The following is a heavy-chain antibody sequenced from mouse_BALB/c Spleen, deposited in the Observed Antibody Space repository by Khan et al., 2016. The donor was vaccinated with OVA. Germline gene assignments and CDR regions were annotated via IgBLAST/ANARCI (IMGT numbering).Heavy chain of an antibody. Sequence: VQLKESGPELMKPGASVKISCKASGFSFTSYYIHWVMQSHGKSLEWIGYLDPFSGGTNYKQKFKDTATLTVDTSSSTAYIHRSSLTSEDSAVYYCTSHYYVAWFAYWGQGTLVTVSA. CDR3: TSHYYVAWFAY. CDR1: GFSFTSYY. V-gene: IGHV1S135*01. J-gene: IGHJ3*01. D-gene: IGHD1-2*01. CDR2: LDPFSGGT.